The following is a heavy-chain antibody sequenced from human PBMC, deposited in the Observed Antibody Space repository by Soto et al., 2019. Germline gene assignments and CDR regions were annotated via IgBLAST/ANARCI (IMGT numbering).Heavy chain of an antibody. CDR2: IYSGGNT. CDR1: GFTVSSNY. V-gene: IGHV3-66*04. D-gene: IGHD6-13*01. Sequence: EVQLVESGGGLVQPGGSLRLSCAASGFTVSSNYMSWVRQAPGKGLEWVSVIYSGGNTYYADSVRGRFTISRDNSKNTLYLQLNSLRAEDTAVYYCARPGQQLLRCYFDLWGRGTLVTVSS. CDR3: ARPGQQLLRCYFDL. J-gene: IGHJ2*01.